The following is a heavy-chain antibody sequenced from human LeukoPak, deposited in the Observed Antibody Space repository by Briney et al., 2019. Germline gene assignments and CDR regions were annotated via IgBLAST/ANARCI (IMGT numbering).Heavy chain of an antibody. CDR1: GFTFNSYS. Sequence: GGSLRLTCAASGFTFNSYSMTWVRQAPGKGLEWVSPISGNGGSTYYTDSVKGRFTISRDNSKNTLYLQMNSLRAEDTAAYYCAKDLRVIVVTYYMDVWGKGTTVTVSS. D-gene: IGHD2-2*01. J-gene: IGHJ6*03. V-gene: IGHV3-23*01. CDR2: ISGNGGST. CDR3: AKDLRVIVVTYYMDV.